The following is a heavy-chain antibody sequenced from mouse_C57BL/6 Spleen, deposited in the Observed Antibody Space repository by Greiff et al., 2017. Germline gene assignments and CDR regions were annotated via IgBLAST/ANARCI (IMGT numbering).Heavy chain of an antibody. D-gene: IGHD1-3*01. CDR3: ARGGKSKGYAMDY. Sequence: EVKLVESGGGLVKPGGSLKLSCAASGFTFSDYGMHWVRQAPEKGLEWVAYISSGSSTIYYADTVKGRFTISRDNDKNTLFLQMTSLRSEDTAMYYCARGGKSKGYAMDYWGQGTSVTVSS. V-gene: IGHV5-17*01. CDR1: GFTFSDYG. CDR2: ISSGSSTI. J-gene: IGHJ4*01.